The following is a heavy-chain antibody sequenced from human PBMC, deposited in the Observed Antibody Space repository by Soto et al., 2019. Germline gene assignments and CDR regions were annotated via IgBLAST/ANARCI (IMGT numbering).Heavy chain of an antibody. CDR1: GFTFSSYS. V-gene: IGHV3-48*01. Sequence: GGSLRLSCAASGFTFSSYSMNWVRQAPGKGLEWVSYISSSSSTIYYADSVKGRFTISRDNAKNSLYLQMNSLRAEDTAVYYCARDLLSFGGVIVEHAFDIWGQGTMVTVSS. CDR2: ISSSSSTI. J-gene: IGHJ3*02. CDR3: ARDLLSFGGVIVEHAFDI. D-gene: IGHD3-16*02.